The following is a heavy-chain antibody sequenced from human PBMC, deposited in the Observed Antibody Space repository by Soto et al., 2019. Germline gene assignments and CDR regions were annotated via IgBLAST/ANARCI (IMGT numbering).Heavy chain of an antibody. CDR3: ARLLYYDSSGYPVDY. CDR2: ISGYNGNT. J-gene: IGHJ4*02. CDR1: GYTFTNYG. Sequence: GASLKVSCKASGYTFTNYGISWVRQAPGQGLEWMGWISGYNGNTNYAQKLQGRVTMTTDTSTSTAYMELSSLRSDDTAVYYCARLLYYDSSGYPVDYWGQGTLVTVSS. V-gene: IGHV1-18*01. D-gene: IGHD3-22*01.